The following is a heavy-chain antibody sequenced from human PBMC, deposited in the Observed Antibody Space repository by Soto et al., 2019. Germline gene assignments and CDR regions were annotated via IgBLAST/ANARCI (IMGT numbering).Heavy chain of an antibody. D-gene: IGHD6-6*01. J-gene: IGHJ4*02. CDR2: IYYSGST. CDR3: ATLAYGSSRSVGY. CDR1: GGSISTSRYF. V-gene: IGHV4-39*01. Sequence: SETLSLTCAVSGGSISTSRYFWGWIRQPPGKGLEWIGSIYYSGSTYYNPSPRTRVTISVDRSKNQFSLKVSSVTAADTAVYYCATLAYGSSRSVGYWGQGTLVTVSS.